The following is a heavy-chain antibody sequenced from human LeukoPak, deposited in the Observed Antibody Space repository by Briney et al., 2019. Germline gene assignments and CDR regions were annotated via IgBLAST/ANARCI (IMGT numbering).Heavy chain of an antibody. CDR2: ISGSGGST. CDR1: GFTFSSYA. V-gene: IGHV3-23*01. CDR3: AKDQEPSTRGATIDYFDY. Sequence: GGSLRLSCAASGFTFSSYAMSWVRQAPGKGLEWVSAISGSGGSTYYADSVKGRFTISRDNSKNTLYLQMNSLRAEDTAVYYCAKDQEPSTRGATIDYFDYWGQGTLVTVSS. D-gene: IGHD1-26*01. J-gene: IGHJ4*02.